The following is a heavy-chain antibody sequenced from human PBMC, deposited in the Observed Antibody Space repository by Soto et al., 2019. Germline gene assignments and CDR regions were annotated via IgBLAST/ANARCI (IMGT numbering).Heavy chain of an antibody. CDR1: GFSFNRFN. J-gene: IGHJ4*02. CDR3: ARDPYSGGGLDCDS. D-gene: IGHD5-12*01. Sequence: EVQLVESGGGLVQSGGSLRLSCAASGFSFNRFNMNWVRQAPGKGLEWVSYISGSSTTIYYADSVKGLFTISRDNVKNSLYLQMSSLRVEDTAVYYCARDPYSGGGLDCDSWGQGTLVTVSS. CDR2: ISGSSTTI. V-gene: IGHV3-48*01.